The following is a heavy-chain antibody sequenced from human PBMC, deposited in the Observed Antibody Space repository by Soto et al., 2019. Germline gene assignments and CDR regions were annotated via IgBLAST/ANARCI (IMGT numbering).Heavy chain of an antibody. CDR1: GFTFSSYA. CDR3: ARDIVLAPVFLRITYHHYGMDF. D-gene: IGHD2-2*01. V-gene: IGHV3-30-3*01. Sequence: GGSLRLSCAASGFTFSSYAMHWVRQAPGKGLEWVAVISYDGSNKYYADSVKGRFTISRDNSKNTLYLQMNSLRAEDTAVYYCARDIVLAPVFLRITYHHYGMDFWGPGTTVTVFS. J-gene: IGHJ6*02. CDR2: ISYDGSNK.